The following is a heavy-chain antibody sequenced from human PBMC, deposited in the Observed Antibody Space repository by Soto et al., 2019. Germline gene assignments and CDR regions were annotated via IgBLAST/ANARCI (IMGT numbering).Heavy chain of an antibody. V-gene: IGHV3-30*18. Sequence: GGSLRLSCAASGFTFSSYGMHWVRQAPGKGLEWVAVISYDGSNKYYADSVKGRFTISRDNSKNTLYLQMNSLRAEDTAVYYCANSNRSGSHNYWGQGTLVTVSS. CDR3: ANSNRSGSHNY. J-gene: IGHJ4*02. D-gene: IGHD3-10*01. CDR2: ISYDGSNK. CDR1: GFTFSSYG.